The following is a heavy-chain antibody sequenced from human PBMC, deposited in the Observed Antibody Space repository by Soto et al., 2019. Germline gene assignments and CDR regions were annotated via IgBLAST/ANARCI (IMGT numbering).Heavy chain of an antibody. V-gene: IGHV3-23*01. J-gene: IGHJ4*02. CDR1: GFTFSSYA. Sequence: EVQLLESGGGLVQPGGSLRLSCAASGFTFSSYAMSWVRQAPGKGLEWVSAISGSGGSTYYADSVKGRFTISRDNSKNTLYLQMNSLRAEDTAVYYCAKGSGRVRGVIIRDFDYWGQGTLVTVSS. CDR3: AKGSGRVRGVIIRDFDY. CDR2: ISGSGGST. D-gene: IGHD3-10*01.